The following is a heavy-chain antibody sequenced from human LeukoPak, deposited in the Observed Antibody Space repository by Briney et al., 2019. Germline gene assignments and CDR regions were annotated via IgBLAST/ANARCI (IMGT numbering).Heavy chain of an antibody. CDR3: TMDFPWPGGDH. J-gene: IGHJ4*02. CDR2: MRCLASGGTT. Sequence: GGSLRLSCAVSGFTFSKAWMSWVRQTPGKGQEWFGRMRCLASGGTTDYAAPVRGRSTISRDDSKSKPFLHMSGLNTEDTALYYCTMDFPWPGGDHWGQGTPVTVSS. V-gene: IGHV3-15*01. CDR1: GFTFSKAW. D-gene: IGHD3-3*01.